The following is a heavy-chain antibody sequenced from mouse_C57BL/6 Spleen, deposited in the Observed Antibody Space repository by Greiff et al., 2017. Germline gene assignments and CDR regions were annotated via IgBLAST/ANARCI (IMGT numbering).Heavy chain of an antibody. J-gene: IGHJ2*01. Sequence: EVKVEESGGGLVKPGGSLKLSCAASGFTFSSYAMSWVRQTPEKRLEWVATISDGGSYTYYPDNVKGRFTISRDNAKNNLSLQMTSLRSEDTAMYYCARWDGYLYYFDYWGQGTTLTVSS. CDR2: ISDGGSYT. V-gene: IGHV5-4*03. CDR1: GFTFSSYA. CDR3: ARWDGYLYYFDY. D-gene: IGHD2-3*01.